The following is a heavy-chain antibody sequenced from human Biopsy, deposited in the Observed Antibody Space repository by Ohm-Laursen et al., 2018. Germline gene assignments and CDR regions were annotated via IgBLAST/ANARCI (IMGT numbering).Heavy chain of an antibody. CDR1: GGSTSLYY. V-gene: IGHV4-59*08. J-gene: IGHJ4*02. CDR2: IYYTGNT. Sequence: SETLSLTCVVSGGSTSLYYWGWIRQPPGKRLEYLGNIYYTGNTNYNPSLKSRATISIDTSKNEFSLNLTSVTATDTAVYYCARLSLYNGSYYWGYWGQGTQVTVSS. CDR3: ARLSLYNGSYYWGY. D-gene: IGHD1-26*01.